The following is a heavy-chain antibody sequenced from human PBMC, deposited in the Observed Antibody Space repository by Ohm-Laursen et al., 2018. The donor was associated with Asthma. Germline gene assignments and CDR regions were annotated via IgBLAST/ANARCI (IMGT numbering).Heavy chain of an antibody. V-gene: IGHV3-23*01. D-gene: IGHD3-10*01. J-gene: IGHJ4*02. CDR3: AKAVTTMVRGVIASTKYYFDY. Sequence: SLRLSCSAPGFTFRSYAMHWVRQAPGKGLEWVSAISGSGGSTYYADSVKGRFTISRDNSKNTLYLQMNSLRAEDAAVYYCAKAVTTMVRGVIASTKYYFDYWGQGTLVTVSS. CDR2: ISGSGGST. CDR1: GFTFRSYA.